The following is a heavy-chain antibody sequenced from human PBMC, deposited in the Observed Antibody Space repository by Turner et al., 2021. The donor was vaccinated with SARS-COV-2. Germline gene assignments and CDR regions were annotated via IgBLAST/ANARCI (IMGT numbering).Heavy chain of an antibody. V-gene: IGHV3-30*18. CDR3: AKTHASYCSGGSCYSGYFDY. CDR1: GFTFSSYG. Sequence: QVQLVESGGGVVQPGRPLTLSCTASGFTFSSYGMHWVRQAPGKGLEWVAVILYDGSNKYYADSVKGRFTSSRDNSKNTLYLQMNSLRAEDTAVYYCAKTHASYCSGGSCYSGYFDYWGQGTLVTVSS. CDR2: ILYDGSNK. D-gene: IGHD2-15*01. J-gene: IGHJ4*02.